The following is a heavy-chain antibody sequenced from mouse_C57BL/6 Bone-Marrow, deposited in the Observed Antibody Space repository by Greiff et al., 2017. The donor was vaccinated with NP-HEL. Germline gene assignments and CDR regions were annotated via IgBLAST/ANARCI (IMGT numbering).Heavy chain of an antibody. Sequence: QVQLKQPGAELVKPGASVKLSCKASGYTFTSYWMQWVKQRPGQGLEWIGEIDPSDSYTNYNQKFKGKATLTADKSSSTAYMQLSSLTYEDSAVYYCARSRGTSRFAYWGQGTLVTVSA. CDR3: ARSRGTSRFAY. CDR2: IDPSDSYT. CDR1: GYTFTSYW. J-gene: IGHJ3*01. D-gene: IGHD3-1*01. V-gene: IGHV1-50*01.